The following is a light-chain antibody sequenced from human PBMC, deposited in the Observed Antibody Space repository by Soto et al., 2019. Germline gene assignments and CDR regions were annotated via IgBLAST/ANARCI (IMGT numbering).Light chain of an antibody. CDR1: QSISGS. CDR2: GAS. V-gene: IGKV1-39*01. J-gene: IGKJ1*01. Sequence: DIQMTQSPSSLSASVGDRVTITCRASQSISGSLNWYQQTPGKAPKLLIYGASNLQNGVPSRFSGSGSGTDFTLTINSLQPVDFATYYCQQGYTTPQTFGQGTKVEIK. CDR3: QQGYTTPQT.